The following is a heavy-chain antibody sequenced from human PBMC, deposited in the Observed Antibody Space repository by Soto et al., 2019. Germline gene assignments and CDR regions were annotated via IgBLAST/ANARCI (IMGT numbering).Heavy chain of an antibody. CDR3: FFHAEDGIRVVRSVSAFLLNRSSDL. CDR2: IYYSGST. V-gene: IGHV4-59*08. D-gene: IGHD3-10*02. J-gene: IGHJ2*01. Sequence: KGLEWIGYIYYSGSTNYNPSLKSRVTISVDTSKNQFSLKLSSVTAADTAVYFFFFHAEDGIRVVRSVSAFLLNRSSDL.